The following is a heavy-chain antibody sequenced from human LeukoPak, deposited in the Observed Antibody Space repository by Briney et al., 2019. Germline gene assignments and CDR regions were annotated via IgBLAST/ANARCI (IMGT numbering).Heavy chain of an antibody. Sequence: GGSLRLSCTASGFTFSSYAMSWVRQAPGQGLEWISAISGSGGSTYYADSVKGRFTISRDNSKNTLYMQMNSLRAEDTAVYYCAKRISRGLYYFSGMDVWGQGTTVTVSS. J-gene: IGHJ6*02. CDR1: GFTFSSYA. V-gene: IGHV3-23*01. CDR2: ISGSGGST. D-gene: IGHD2-15*01. CDR3: AKRISRGLYYFSGMDV.